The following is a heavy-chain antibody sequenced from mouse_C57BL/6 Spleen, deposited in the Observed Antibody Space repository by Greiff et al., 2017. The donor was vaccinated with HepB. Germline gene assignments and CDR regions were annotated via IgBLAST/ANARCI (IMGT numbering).Heavy chain of an antibody. J-gene: IGHJ1*03. CDR3: ARVTGEDWYFDV. CDR1: GFTFSDYY. V-gene: IGHV5-16*01. Sequence: EVHLVESEGGLVQPGSSMKLSCTASGFTFSDYYMAWVRQVPEKGLEWVANINYDGSSTYYLDSLKSRFIISRDNAKNILYLQMSSLKSEDTATYYCARVTGEDWYFDVWGTGTTVTVSS. CDR2: INYDGSST. D-gene: IGHD4-1*01.